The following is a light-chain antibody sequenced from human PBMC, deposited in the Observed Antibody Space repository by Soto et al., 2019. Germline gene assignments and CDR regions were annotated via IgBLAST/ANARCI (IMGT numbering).Light chain of an antibody. V-gene: IGKV1-5*03. CDR3: QQYNSWWT. CDR2: KAS. Sequence: DIQMTQSPSTLSASVGDRVTITCRASQSISSWLAWYQQKPGKAPKLLIYKASSLESGVPSRFSGSGSGTEFTLTISSLQPDDFATYYCQQYNSWWTFGQGTKLDI. J-gene: IGKJ2*02. CDR1: QSISSW.